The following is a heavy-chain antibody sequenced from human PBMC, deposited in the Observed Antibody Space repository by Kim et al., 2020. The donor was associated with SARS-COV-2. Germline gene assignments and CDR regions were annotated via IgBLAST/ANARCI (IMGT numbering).Heavy chain of an antibody. D-gene: IGHD2-21*01. CDR2: IIPILGTA. CDR1: GGTFSSYA. CDR3: SRRRIGYGDCLDY. V-gene: IGHV1-69*13. Sequence: SVKVSCKASGGTFSSYAISWVRQVPGQALEWMGGIIPILGTANYAQKFQGRVTITADESTSTAYMELSSLRSEDTAVYYCSRRRIGYGDCLDYWGQGTL. J-gene: IGHJ4*02.